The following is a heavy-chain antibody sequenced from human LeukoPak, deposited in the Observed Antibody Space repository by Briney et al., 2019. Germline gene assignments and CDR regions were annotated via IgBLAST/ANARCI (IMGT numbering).Heavy chain of an antibody. Sequence: ASVKVSCKASGYTFTSYAMNWVRQAPGQGLEWMGWMNPNSGNTGYAQKFQGRVTMTRNTSISTAYMELSSLRSEDTAVYYCARSVQEQWLAYYYYYYMDVWGKGTTVTISS. CDR1: GYTFTSYA. V-gene: IGHV1-8*02. J-gene: IGHJ6*03. CDR2: MNPNSGNT. D-gene: IGHD6-19*01. CDR3: ARSVQEQWLAYYYYYYMDV.